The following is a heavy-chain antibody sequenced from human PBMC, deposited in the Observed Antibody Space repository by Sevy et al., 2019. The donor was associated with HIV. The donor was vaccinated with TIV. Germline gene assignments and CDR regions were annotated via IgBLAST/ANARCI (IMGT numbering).Heavy chain of an antibody. J-gene: IGHJ6*02. D-gene: IGHD3-10*01. CDR2: ISWNSGSI. CDR1: GFTFDDYA. CDR3: AKEHGSGSYPYYYYGMDV. Sequence: SLRLSCAASGFTFDDYAMHWVRQAPGKGLEWVSGISWNSGSIGYADSVKGRFTISRDNAKNSLYLQMNSLRAEDTALYYCAKEHGSGSYPYYYYGMDVWGQGTTVTVSS. V-gene: IGHV3-9*01.